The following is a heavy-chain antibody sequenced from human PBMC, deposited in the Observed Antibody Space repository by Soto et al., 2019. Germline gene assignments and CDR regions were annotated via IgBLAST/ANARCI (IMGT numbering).Heavy chain of an antibody. CDR1: GFTFSDYA. D-gene: IGHD2-21*01. V-gene: IGHV3-30-3*01. J-gene: IGHJ3*01. Sequence: GGSLRLSCAASGFTFSDYAMHWVRQAPGKGLEWVAVISYDGSKRYYADSVQGRFTISRDNSRNTLYLQKNSLGPEDTALYYCARPKIPRTPDGFDLWGPGTRVTVSS. CDR2: ISYDGSKR. CDR3: ARPKIPRTPDGFDL.